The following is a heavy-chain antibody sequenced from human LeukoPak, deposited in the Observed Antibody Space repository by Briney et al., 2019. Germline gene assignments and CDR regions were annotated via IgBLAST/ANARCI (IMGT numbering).Heavy chain of an antibody. J-gene: IGHJ6*03. V-gene: IGHV1-2*02. Sequence: ASVKVSCKASGYTFTGYYMHWVRQAPGQGLEWMGWINPNSGGTNYAQKFQGRVTMTRDTSISTAYMELSRLRSDDTAVYYCARDRRPAGGYYYMDVWGKGTTVTVSS. CDR1: GYTFTGYY. D-gene: IGHD3-10*01. CDR2: INPNSGGT. CDR3: ARDRRPAGGYYYMDV.